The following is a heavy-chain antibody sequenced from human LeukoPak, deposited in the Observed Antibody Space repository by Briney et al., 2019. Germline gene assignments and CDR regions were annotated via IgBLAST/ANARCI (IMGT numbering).Heavy chain of an antibody. CDR1: GFTFSTYS. CDR2: ISSSAGTI. CDR3: AREEFTPYYFDY. V-gene: IGHV3-48*03. Sequence: SGGSLRLSCAASGFTFSTYSMNWVRQAPGKGLEWVSYISSSAGTIYYADSVKGRFTISRDNAKSSLYLQMNSLRAEDTAVYYCAREEFTPYYFDYWGQGTLVTVSS. J-gene: IGHJ4*02.